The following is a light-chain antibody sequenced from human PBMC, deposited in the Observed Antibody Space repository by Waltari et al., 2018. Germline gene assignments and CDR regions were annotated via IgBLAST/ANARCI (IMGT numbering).Light chain of an antibody. CDR1: QSVSYY. V-gene: IGKV3-11*01. J-gene: IGKJ4*01. CDR3: QQRRTWPLT. CDR2: DAS. Sequence: ERVWRQSPATLSLSPGERATLSCRASQSVSYYLAWYQQRPGQAPRLLLYDASSRATGIPARFSGSGSETDFTLTISSLEPEDFAVYYCQQRRTWPLTFGGGTKVEI.